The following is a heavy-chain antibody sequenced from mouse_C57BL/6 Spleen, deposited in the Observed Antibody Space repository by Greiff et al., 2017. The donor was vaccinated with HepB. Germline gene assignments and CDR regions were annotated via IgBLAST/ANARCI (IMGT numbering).Heavy chain of an antibody. J-gene: IGHJ2*01. CDR2: IDPETGGT. Sequence: QVQLKESGAELVRPGASVTLSCKASGYTFTDYEMHWVKQTPVHGLEWIGAIDPETGGTAYNQKFKGKAILTADKSSSTAYMELRSLTSEDSAVYYCTREELLLDYWGQGTTLTVSS. V-gene: IGHV1-15*01. D-gene: IGHD1-1*01. CDR3: TREELLLDY. CDR1: GYTFTDYE.